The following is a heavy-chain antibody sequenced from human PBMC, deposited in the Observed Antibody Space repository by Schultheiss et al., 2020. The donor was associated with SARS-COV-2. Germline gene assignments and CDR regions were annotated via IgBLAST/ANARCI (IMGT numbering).Heavy chain of an antibody. D-gene: IGHD6-19*01. J-gene: IGHJ4*02. V-gene: IGHV4-61*05. CDR1: GGSISSSNFY. CDR2: IYYSGST. Sequence: SETLSLTCTVSGGSISSSNFYWGWIRQPPGKGLEWIGYIYYSGSTNYNPSLKSRVTMSLDTSKNQFSLKLSSVTAMDTAVYYCARRYRGGRSDCWGQGTLVTVSS. CDR3: ARRYRGGRSDC.